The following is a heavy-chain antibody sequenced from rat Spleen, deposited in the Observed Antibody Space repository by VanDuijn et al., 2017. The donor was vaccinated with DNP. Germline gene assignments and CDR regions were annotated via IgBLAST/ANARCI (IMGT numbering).Heavy chain of an antibody. CDR2: IWAGGGT. V-gene: IGHV2-15*01. D-gene: IGHD1-4*01. Sequence: QVQLKESGPGLVQPSQTLSLTCTVSGFSLTSYHVSWVRQPPGKSLVWMGSIWAGGGTNYNSAVQSRLSISRDTSKSQVFLKMDSLQTEDTAIYFCTRVGVEPGYNPYYFDYWGQGVMVTVSS. CDR3: TRVGVEPGYNPYYFDY. CDR1: GFSLTSYH. J-gene: IGHJ2*01.